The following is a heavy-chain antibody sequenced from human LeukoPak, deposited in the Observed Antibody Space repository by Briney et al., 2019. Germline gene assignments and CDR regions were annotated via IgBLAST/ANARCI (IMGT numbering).Heavy chain of an antibody. Sequence: HPGGSLRLPCVASGFTFSSYAMSWVRQAPGQGLEWVSTISGNGASTYYADSVKGRFTISRDNSKNTLHLQMNSLRAEDTAVYYCAKGSYYYDSSGYSPAPGDWGQGTLVTVSS. D-gene: IGHD3-22*01. CDR1: GFTFSSYA. CDR2: ISGNGAST. J-gene: IGHJ4*02. V-gene: IGHV3-23*01. CDR3: AKGSYYYDSSGYSPAPGD.